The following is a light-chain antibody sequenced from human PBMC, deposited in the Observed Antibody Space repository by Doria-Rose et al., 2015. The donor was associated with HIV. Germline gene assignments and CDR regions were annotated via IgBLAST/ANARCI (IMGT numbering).Light chain of an antibody. J-gene: IGLJ1*01. CDR3: QSYDSSLSGYV. Sequence: QTVVTQEPSVSEAPGQRVTISCTGSSSNIGAGYDVHWYQQLPGTAPKLLIYGNINRPSGVPDRISGSKSGTSASLAITGLQAEDEADYYCQSYDSSLSGYVFGTGTKVTAL. CDR2: GNI. CDR1: SSNIGAGYD. V-gene: IGLV1-40*01.